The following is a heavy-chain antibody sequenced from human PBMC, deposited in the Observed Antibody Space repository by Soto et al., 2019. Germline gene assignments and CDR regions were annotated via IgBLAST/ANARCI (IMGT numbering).Heavy chain of an antibody. CDR2: IYYSGST. CDR1: GGSISSGGYY. J-gene: IGHJ6*02. CDR3: ARDRHLQPYYYYYYGMDV. V-gene: IGHV4-31*03. Sequence: SETLSLTCTVSGGSISSGGYYWSWIRQHPGKGLEWIGYIYYSGSTYYNPSLKSRVTISVDTSKNQFSLKLSSVTAADTAVYYCARDRHLQPYYYYYYGMDVWGQGTTVTVS.